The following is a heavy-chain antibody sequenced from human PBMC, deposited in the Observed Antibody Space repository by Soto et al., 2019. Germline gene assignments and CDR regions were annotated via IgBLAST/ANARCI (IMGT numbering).Heavy chain of an antibody. CDR3: ARDITPTGPWFDP. CDR2: IYYSGST. Sequence: SETLSLTCTVSGGSISSRDYYWSCIRPPPGKGLEWIGYIYYSGSTYYNPSLKSRVTISVDTSKNQFSLKLSSVTAADTAVYYCARDITPTGPWFDPWGQGTLVTVSS. J-gene: IGHJ5*02. D-gene: IGHD3-3*01. V-gene: IGHV4-30-4*01. CDR1: GGSISSRDYY.